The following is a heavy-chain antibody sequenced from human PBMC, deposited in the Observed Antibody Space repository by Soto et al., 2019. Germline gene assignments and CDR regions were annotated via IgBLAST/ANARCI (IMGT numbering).Heavy chain of an antibody. CDR3: APRTIVGAAI. V-gene: IGHV4-4*02. CDR2: IFHSGST. J-gene: IGHJ4*02. Sequence: QVQLQESGPGLVKPSGTLSLTCAVFGGSISNSNWWTWVRQPPGKGLDWIGEIFHSGSTNYNSSLMCRVAISVDKANTQFSLKLSSVTPADTAVYYCAPRTIVGAAIWGQGTLVTVSS. CDR1: GGSISNSNW. D-gene: IGHD1-26*01.